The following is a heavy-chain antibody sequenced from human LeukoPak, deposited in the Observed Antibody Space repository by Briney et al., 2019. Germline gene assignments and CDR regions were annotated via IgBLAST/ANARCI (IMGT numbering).Heavy chain of an antibody. D-gene: IGHD6-6*01. CDR3: ASGIEYSSSDDAFDI. J-gene: IGHJ3*02. CDR2: INPNSGGT. V-gene: IGHV1-2*02. Sequence: ASVKVSCKASGYTFTGYYMHWVRQAPGQGLEWMGWINPNSGGTNYAQKFQGRVTMTRDTSISTAYMELSRLRSDDTAVYYCASGIEYSSSDDAFDIWGQGTMVTVSS. CDR1: GYTFTGYY.